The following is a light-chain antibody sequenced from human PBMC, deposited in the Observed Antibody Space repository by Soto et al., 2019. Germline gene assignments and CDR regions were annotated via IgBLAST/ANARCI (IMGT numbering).Light chain of an antibody. CDR2: GAS. CDR3: QQYNNLPRT. J-gene: IGKJ4*01. V-gene: IGKV3-15*01. Sequence: EIVLTQSPATLSLSPGERATLACRASQSVSSSYLAWYQQKPGQAPRLLIYGASTRATDIPARFSGSGSGTEFTLTISSLQSDDYAVYYCQQYNNLPRTFGGGTKVDIK. CDR1: QSVSSSY.